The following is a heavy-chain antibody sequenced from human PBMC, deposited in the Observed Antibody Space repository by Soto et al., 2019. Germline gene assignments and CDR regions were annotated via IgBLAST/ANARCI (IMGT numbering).Heavy chain of an antibody. Sequence: QVQLVQSGAEVQKPGSSVKVSCKASGGTFSSYTISWVRQAPGQGLEWMGRIIPILGIANYAQKFQGRGTITADKSTSTAYMELSSLRSEDTAVYYCARERAGPGYCSSTSCYEAFDYWGQGTLVTVSS. D-gene: IGHD2-2*01. CDR3: ARERAGPGYCSSTSCYEAFDY. J-gene: IGHJ4*02. V-gene: IGHV1-69*08. CDR1: GGTFSSYT. CDR2: IIPILGIA.